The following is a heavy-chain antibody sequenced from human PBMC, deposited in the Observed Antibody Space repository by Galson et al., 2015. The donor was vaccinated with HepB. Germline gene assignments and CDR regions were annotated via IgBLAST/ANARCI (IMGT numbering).Heavy chain of an antibody. J-gene: IGHJ6*02. CDR3: AKSFYDFWSGYSYYYGMDV. CDR2: ISGSGGST. D-gene: IGHD3-3*01. Sequence: SLRLSCAASGFTFSTFGMHWVRQAPGKGLEWVSAISGSGGSTYYADSVKGRFTISRDNSKNTLYLQMNSLRAEDTAVYYCAKSFYDFWSGYSYYYGMDVWGQGTTVTVSS. V-gene: IGHV3-23*01. CDR1: GFTFSTFG.